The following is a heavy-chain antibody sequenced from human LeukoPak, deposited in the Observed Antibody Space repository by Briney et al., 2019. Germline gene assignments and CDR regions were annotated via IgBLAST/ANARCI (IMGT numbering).Heavy chain of an antibody. CDR2: IIPIFGTA. V-gene: IGHV1-69*05. CDR3: ARGGSGGSSYYYYYYMDV. CDR1: GGTFSSYV. J-gene: IGHJ6*03. D-gene: IGHD3-16*01. Sequence: GASVKVSCKASGGTFSSYVISWVRQAPGQGLEWMGGIIPIFGTANYAQKFQGRVTITTDESTSTAYMELSSLRSEDTAVYYCARGGSGGSSYYYYYYMDVWGKGTTVTVSS.